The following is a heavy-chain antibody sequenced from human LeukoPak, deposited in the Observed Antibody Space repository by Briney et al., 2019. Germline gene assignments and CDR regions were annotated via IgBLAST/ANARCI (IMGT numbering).Heavy chain of an antibody. D-gene: IGHD1-26*01. CDR1: GFTFSDYS. Sequence: GGSLRLSCAASGFTFSDYSMSWVRQAPGKGLEWVSALSGSGGTTYSADSVKSRFTISRDNSKNTLYLQMNSLRAEDTAVYYCAKGHPGDAYYCYYGMDVWGQGTTVTVSS. CDR2: LSGSGGTT. J-gene: IGHJ6*02. CDR3: AKGHPGDAYYCYYGMDV. V-gene: IGHV3-23*01.